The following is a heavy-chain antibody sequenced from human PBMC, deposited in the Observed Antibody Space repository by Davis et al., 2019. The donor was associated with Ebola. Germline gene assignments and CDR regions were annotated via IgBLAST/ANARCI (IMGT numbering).Heavy chain of an antibody. V-gene: IGHV4-34*01. CDR1: GGSFSGYY. CDR2: INHSGST. Sequence: MPGGSLRLSCAVYGGSFSGYYWSWIRQPPGKGLEWIGEINHSGSTNYNPSLKSRVTISVDTSKNQFSLKLSSVTAADTAVYYCARGTRGYSYGLFDYWGQGTLVTVSS. CDR3: ARGTRGYSYGLFDY. J-gene: IGHJ4*02. D-gene: IGHD5-18*01.